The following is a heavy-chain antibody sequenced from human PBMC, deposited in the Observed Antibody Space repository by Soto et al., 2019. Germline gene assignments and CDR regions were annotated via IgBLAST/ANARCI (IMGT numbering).Heavy chain of an antibody. J-gene: IGHJ6*03. CDR3: ARDVSCGGAKACPATAV. Sequence: ASLNVSFKASCYSFSGYIITLFLHAPVQGLEWMGRISGYNGNTNYARTLRGRLTLTTDTYTSTAYMESRSLTSDDTAVYYCARDVSCGGAKACPATAVRGKGPT. D-gene: IGHD2-21*01. CDR2: ISGYNGNT. CDR1: CYSFSGYI. V-gene: IGHV1-18*04.